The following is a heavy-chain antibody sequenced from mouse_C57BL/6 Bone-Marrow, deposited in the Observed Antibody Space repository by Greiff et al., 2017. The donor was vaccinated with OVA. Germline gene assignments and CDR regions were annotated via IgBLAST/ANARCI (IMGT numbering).Heavy chain of an antibody. D-gene: IGHD1-1*01. CDR2: IRNKANGYTT. CDR1: GFTFTDYY. CDR3: ARDYGGVFFDY. Sequence: EVKVVESGGGLVQPGGSLSLSCAASGFTFTDYYMSWVRQPPGKALEWLGFIRNKANGYTTEYSASVKGRFTISRDNSQSILYLQMNALRAEDSATYYCARDYGGVFFDYWGQGTTLTVSS. J-gene: IGHJ2*01. V-gene: IGHV7-3*01.